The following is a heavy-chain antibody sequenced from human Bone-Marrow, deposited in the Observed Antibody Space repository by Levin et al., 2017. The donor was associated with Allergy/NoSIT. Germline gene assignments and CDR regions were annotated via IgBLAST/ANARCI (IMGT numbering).Heavy chain of an antibody. CDR3: ARDRGREQQLVHRARTSPQKSARTEYFQH. Sequence: PSETLSLTCTVSGGSISSSSYYWGWIRQPPGTGLEWIGSIYYSGSTYYNPSLKSRVTISVDTSKNQFSLKLSSVTAADTAVYYCARDRGREQQLVHRARTSPQKSARTEYFQHWGQGTLVTVSS. D-gene: IGHD6-13*01. CDR1: GGSISSSSYY. J-gene: IGHJ1*01. CDR2: IYYSGST. V-gene: IGHV4-39*07.